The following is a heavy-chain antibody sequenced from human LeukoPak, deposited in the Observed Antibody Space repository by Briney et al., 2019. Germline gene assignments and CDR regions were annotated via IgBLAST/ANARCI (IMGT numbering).Heavy chain of an antibody. CDR3: ARASAHTLNWYFDL. Sequence: SETLSLTCTVSGGSISSYYWSWVRQPPGKGLEWIGYIYYSGSTNYNPSLKSRVTISVDTSKNQFSLKLSSVTAADTAVYYCARASAHTLNWYFDLWGRGTLVTVSS. CDR2: IYYSGST. D-gene: IGHD3-16*01. V-gene: IGHV4-59*01. J-gene: IGHJ2*01. CDR1: GGSISSYY.